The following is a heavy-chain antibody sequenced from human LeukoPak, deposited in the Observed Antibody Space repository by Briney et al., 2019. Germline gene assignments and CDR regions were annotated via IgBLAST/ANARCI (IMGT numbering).Heavy chain of an antibody. J-gene: IGHJ4*02. CDR2: IYHSGTV. CDR3: AKSRLGTDTSTVHSFVY. D-gene: IGHD4-11*01. V-gene: IGHV4-59*11. CDR1: GDSIRSLY. Sequence: PSETLSLTCSVSGDSIRSLYWNWIRQPPGKGLEWIGFIYHSGTVTYNPSLKSRGTMSVDTSKNQVSLKLTSVTAADTAVYYCAKSRLGTDTSTVHSFVYWGQGILVTVSS.